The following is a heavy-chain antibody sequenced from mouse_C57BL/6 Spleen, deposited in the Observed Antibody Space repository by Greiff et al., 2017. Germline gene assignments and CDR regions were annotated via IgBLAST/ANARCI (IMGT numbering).Heavy chain of an antibody. Sequence: EVQLVESGGGLVQPGGSLKLSCAAPGFPFSDYYMYWVRQTPAKRLEWVAYISNGGGNTYFPDTVKGRFTIYRDNAKNTLYLQMSRLKSEDTAMYYCARQGVDYGSGPHAMDYWGQGTSVTVSS. J-gene: IGHJ4*01. CDR2: ISNGGGNT. D-gene: IGHD1-1*01. CDR3: ARQGVDYGSGPHAMDY. CDR1: GFPFSDYY. V-gene: IGHV5-12*01.